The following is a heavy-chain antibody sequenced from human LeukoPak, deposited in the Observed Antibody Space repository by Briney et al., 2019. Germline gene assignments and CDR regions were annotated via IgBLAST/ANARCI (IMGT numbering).Heavy chain of an antibody. J-gene: IGHJ4*02. CDR3: ARGLTGYQTDY. D-gene: IGHD3-9*01. CDR1: GYTLTNYW. Sequence: GESLKISCKASGYTLTNYWIGWVRQMPGKGLEWMGIIQPGDSSTGYSPSFQGQVTISADKSISTAYLQWSSLKASDTAMYYCARGLTGYQTDYWGQGTLVTVSS. V-gene: IGHV5-51*01. CDR2: IQPGDSST.